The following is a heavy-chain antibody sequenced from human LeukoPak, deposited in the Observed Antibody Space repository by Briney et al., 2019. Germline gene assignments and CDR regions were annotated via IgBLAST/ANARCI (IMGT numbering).Heavy chain of an antibody. CDR3: ARDRDYGDYEINWFDP. CDR1: GGTFSSYA. V-gene: IGHV1-69*13. J-gene: IGHJ5*02. CDR2: IIPIFGTA. Sequence: SVKVSCKASGGTFSSYAISWVRQAPGQGLEWMGGIIPIFGTANYAQKFQGRVTITADESTSTAYMELSSLRSEDTAVYYCARDRDYGDYEINWFDPWGQGTLVTVSS. D-gene: IGHD4-17*01.